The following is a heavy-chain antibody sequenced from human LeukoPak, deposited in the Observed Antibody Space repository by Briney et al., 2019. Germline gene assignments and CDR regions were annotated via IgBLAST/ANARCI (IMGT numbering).Heavy chain of an antibody. V-gene: IGHV3-23*01. J-gene: IGHJ4*02. Sequence: GGSLRLSCAASGFTFSSYAMSWVRQAPGKGLEWVSAISGSGGSTYYADSVKGRFTISRDNSKNTLYLQMNSLRAEDTAVYYCAKDAPEGYQLLSVYFDYWGQGTLVTVSS. CDR2: ISGSGGST. CDR3: AKDAPEGYQLLSVYFDY. CDR1: GFTFSSYA. D-gene: IGHD2-2*01.